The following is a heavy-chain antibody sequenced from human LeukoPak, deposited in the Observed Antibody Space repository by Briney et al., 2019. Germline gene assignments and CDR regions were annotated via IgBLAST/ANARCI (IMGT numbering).Heavy chain of an antibody. J-gene: IGHJ3*02. CDR1: GYSISSGYY. V-gene: IGHV4-38-2*02. CDR3: ARGVRLLRYFDWLGPDAFDI. CDR2: IYHSGST. D-gene: IGHD3-9*01. Sequence: SETLSLTCTVSGYSISSGYYWGWIRQPPGKGLEWIGSIYHSGSTYYNPSLKSRVTISVDTSKNQFSLKLSSVTAADTAVYYCARGVRLLRYFDWLGPDAFDIWGQGTMVTVSS.